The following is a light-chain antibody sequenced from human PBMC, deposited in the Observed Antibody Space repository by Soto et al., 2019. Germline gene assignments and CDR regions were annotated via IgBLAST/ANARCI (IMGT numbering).Light chain of an antibody. V-gene: IGLV1-40*01. CDR2: GNS. Sequence: QSVLTQPPSVSGAPGQRVTISCTGSSSNIGAGYDVHWYQQLPGTAPKLLIYGNSNRPSGVPDRFSGSKSGTSASLVITGFQAEDEADYYCQSYDSSLSGWVFGGGTKLTVL. CDR3: QSYDSSLSGWV. J-gene: IGLJ3*02. CDR1: SSNIGAGYD.